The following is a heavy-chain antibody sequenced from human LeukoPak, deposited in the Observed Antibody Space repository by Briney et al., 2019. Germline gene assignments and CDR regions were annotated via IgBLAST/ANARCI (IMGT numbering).Heavy chain of an antibody. J-gene: IGHJ5*02. D-gene: IGHD4-17*01. CDR1: GYSISSGYY. CDR2: IYHSGST. Sequence: SETLSLTCAVSGYSISSGYYWGWIRQPPGKGLEWIGSIYHSGSTYYNPSLKSRVTISVDTSKNQFSLKLSSVTAADTAVYCCVAAVTMDNWFDPWGQGTLVTVSS. CDR3: VAAVTMDNWFDP. V-gene: IGHV4-38-2*01.